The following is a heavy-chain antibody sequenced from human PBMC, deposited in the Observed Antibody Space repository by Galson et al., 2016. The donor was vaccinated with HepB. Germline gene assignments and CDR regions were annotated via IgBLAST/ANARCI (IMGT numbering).Heavy chain of an antibody. V-gene: IGHV3-7*01. CDR1: GFPFSSYW. J-gene: IGHJ4*02. D-gene: IGHD6-25*01. CDR3: ARVGIGSGWYFDY. Sequence: SLRLSCAVSGFPFSSYWMSWVRQGPGKGLEWVAIIKQDGSEKYYVDSVKGRFTISRDNAKKSLYLQMNSLRAEDTAVYYCARVGIGSGWYFDYWGQRTLVTVSS. CDR2: IKQDGSEK.